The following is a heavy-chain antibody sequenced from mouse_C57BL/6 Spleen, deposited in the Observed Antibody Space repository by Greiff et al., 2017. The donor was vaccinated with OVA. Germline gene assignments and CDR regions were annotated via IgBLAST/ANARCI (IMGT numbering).Heavy chain of an antibody. J-gene: IGHJ3*01. Sequence: QVQLQQSGPELVKPGASVKISCKASGYAFSSSWMNWVKQRPGKGLEWIGRIYPGDGDTNYNGKFKGKATLTADKSSSTAYMQLSSLTSEDSAVYFCARSGDYGSSPWFAYWGQGTLVTVSA. CDR2: IYPGDGDT. D-gene: IGHD1-1*01. CDR1: GYAFSSSW. V-gene: IGHV1-82*01. CDR3: ARSGDYGSSPWFAY.